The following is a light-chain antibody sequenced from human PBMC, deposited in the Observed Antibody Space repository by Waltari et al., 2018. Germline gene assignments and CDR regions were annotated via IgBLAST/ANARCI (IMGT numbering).Light chain of an antibody. CDR3: SSYAGSKTLV. J-gene: IGLJ2*01. CDR2: EVT. Sequence: QSALTQPASLSGSLGQSITISCTRTSRDVGGYSLVSCYPQHPDKVPKPIIYEVTKRPSGISNRFSGSKSGNTASLTISGLQAEDEADYYCSSYAGSKTLVFGGGTKLTVL. V-gene: IGLV2-23*02. CDR1: SRDVGGYSL.